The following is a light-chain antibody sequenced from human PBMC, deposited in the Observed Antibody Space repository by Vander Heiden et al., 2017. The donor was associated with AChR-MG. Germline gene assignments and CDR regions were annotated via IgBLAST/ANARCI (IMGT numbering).Light chain of an antibody. Sequence: IVLTQSLATLSLSPGERATLSCRASQSVGSYLAWYQQKPGQAPRLLIYDASNRATGIPARFSGSGSGTDFTLTISSLEPEDFAVYYGQQRRTFGRGTKVEIK. CDR3: QQRRT. CDR1: QSVGSY. CDR2: DAS. J-gene: IGKJ1*01. V-gene: IGKV3-11*01.